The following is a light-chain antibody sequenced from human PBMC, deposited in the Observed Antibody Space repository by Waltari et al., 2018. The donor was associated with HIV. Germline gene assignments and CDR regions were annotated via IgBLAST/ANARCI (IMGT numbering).Light chain of an antibody. CDR3: STWNDSL. V-gene: IGLV1-47*01. CDR1: SSNIGSNC. Sequence: QSVLTKPPSASGTTGQRVTISCSGSSSNIGSNCVYWNNHLPGTAPNLLVYLNNPRPSGVPDLLSVSKSGTSASLPISGLRSEDDADYYCSTWNDSLVGGGTKLTVL. CDR2: LNN. J-gene: IGLJ2*01.